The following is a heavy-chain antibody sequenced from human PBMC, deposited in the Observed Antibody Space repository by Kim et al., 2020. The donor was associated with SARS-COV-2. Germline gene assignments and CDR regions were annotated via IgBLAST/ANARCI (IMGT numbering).Heavy chain of an antibody. CDR2: IYYSGST. Sequence: SETLSLTCTVSGGSISSYYWSWIRQPPGKGLEWIGYIYYSGSTNYNPSLKSRVTISVDTSKNQFSLKLSSVTAADTAVYYCARVGYSSGWYEYSYYFDYWGQGTLVTVSS. CDR3: ARVGYSSGWYEYSYYFDY. CDR1: GGSISSYY. D-gene: IGHD6-19*01. J-gene: IGHJ4*02. V-gene: IGHV4-59*13.